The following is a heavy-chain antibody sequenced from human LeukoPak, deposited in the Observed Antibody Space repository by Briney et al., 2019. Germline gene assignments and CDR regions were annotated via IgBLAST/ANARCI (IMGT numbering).Heavy chain of an antibody. J-gene: IGHJ6*03. V-gene: IGHV1-8*03. CDR1: GYTFTSYD. D-gene: IGHD4-17*01. CDR2: MNPNSGNT. Sequence: GASVKVSCKASGYTFTSYDINWVRQATGQGLEWMGWMNPNSGNTGYAQKFQGRVTITRNTSISTAYMELSSLRSEDTAVYYCARGRSGARARAHYYYYYMDVWGKGTTVTVSS. CDR3: ARGRSGARARAHYYYYYMDV.